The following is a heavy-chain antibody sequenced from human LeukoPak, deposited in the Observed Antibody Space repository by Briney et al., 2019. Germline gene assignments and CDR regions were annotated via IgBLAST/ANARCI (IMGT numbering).Heavy chain of an antibody. CDR1: GFALSAYW. Sequence: GGSLRLSCAASGFALSAYWMSWVRQAPGKGLEWVSVISYDGGKKYYADSVKGRFTISRDNSKNTLYLQMSSLRTEDTAVYYCARGESYRFDYWGQGTLVTVSS. CDR2: ISYDGGKK. CDR3: ARGESYRFDY. D-gene: IGHD1-26*01. V-gene: IGHV3-30*03. J-gene: IGHJ4*02.